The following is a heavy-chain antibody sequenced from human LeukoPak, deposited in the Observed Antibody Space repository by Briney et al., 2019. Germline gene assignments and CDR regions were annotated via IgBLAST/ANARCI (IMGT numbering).Heavy chain of an antibody. J-gene: IGHJ6*03. CDR2: INPNSGGT. D-gene: IGHD6-6*01. CDR3: AGDLAEQLVPAYYYYYMDV. CDR1: GYTFTSYD. Sequence: ASVKVSCKTSGYTFTSYDINWVRQATGQGLEWMGWINPNSGGTNYAQKFQGRVTMTRDTSISTAYMELSRLRSDDTAVYYCAGDLAEQLVPAYYYYYMDVWGKGTTVTVSS. V-gene: IGHV1-2*02.